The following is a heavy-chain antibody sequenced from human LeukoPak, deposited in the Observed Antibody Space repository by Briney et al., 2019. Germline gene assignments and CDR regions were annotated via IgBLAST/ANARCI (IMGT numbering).Heavy chain of an antibody. CDR1: GFTFSDYW. CDR2: INSDGTSI. CDR3: ARDRWNFDY. J-gene: IGHJ4*02. Sequence: GRSLRLSFAASGFTFSDYWMHWVRQAPGKGLVWVSRINSDGTSISYADSVKGRFTISRDNAKNTLYLQMNSLRAEDSAVYYCARDRWNFDYWGQGTLVTVSS. V-gene: IGHV3-74*01. D-gene: IGHD4-23*01.